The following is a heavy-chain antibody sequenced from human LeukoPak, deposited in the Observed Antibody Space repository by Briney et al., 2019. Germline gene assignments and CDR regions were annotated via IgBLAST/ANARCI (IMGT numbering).Heavy chain of an antibody. CDR3: ARGTYYYDSSGYSLWFDP. CDR1: GGTFSSYA. CDR2: IIPILGIA. V-gene: IGHV1-69*04. Sequence: ASVKVSCKVSGGTFSSYAISWVRQAPGQGLELMGRIIPILGIANYAQKFQGRVTITADKSTSTAYMELSSLRSEDTAVYYCARGTYYYDSSGYSLWFDPWGQGTLVTVSS. D-gene: IGHD3-22*01. J-gene: IGHJ5*02.